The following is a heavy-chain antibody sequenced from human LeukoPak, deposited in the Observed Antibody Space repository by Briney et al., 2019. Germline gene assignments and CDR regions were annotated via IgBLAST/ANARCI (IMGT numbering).Heavy chain of an antibody. V-gene: IGHV5-51*01. Sequence: GESLKISCKAFGYSFSNFWIAWVRQMPGKGLEWMGTIYPGDSDTRYSPSFQGQVTFSADKSITTAYLQWSSLKASDTAMYYCARMPYCSGGSCYSEVDFQYWGPGTLVTVSS. D-gene: IGHD2-15*01. CDR2: IYPGDSDT. J-gene: IGHJ1*01. CDR3: ARMPYCSGGSCYSEVDFQY. CDR1: GYSFSNFW.